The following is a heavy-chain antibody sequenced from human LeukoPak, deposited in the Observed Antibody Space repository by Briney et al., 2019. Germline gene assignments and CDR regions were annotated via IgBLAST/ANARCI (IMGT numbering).Heavy chain of an antibody. V-gene: IGHV3-30*04. J-gene: IGHJ4*02. D-gene: IGHD3-22*01. CDR2: ISYDGSNK. Sequence: GGSLRLSCAASRFTFSSYAMHWVRQAPGKGLEWVAVISYDGSNKYYADSVKGRFTISRDNSKNTLYLQMNSLRAEDTAVYYCARDSYYYDSSLDYWGQGTLVTVS. CDR3: ARDSYYYDSSLDY. CDR1: RFTFSSYA.